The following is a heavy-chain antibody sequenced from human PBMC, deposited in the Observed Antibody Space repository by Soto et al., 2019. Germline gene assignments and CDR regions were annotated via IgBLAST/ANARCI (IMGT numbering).Heavy chain of an antibody. Sequence: SETLSLTCAVYAGSFSHYYWNWIRQSPGKGLEWIGKIKHSGSSNYNPSLRRRVSISVDMSKNQFSLRLTSVTAADTAVYYCARGGSSDWQVALDIWGQGTMVTVS. J-gene: IGHJ3*02. CDR2: IKHSGSS. V-gene: IGHV4-34*01. D-gene: IGHD6-19*01. CDR1: AGSFSHYY. CDR3: ARGGSSDWQVALDI.